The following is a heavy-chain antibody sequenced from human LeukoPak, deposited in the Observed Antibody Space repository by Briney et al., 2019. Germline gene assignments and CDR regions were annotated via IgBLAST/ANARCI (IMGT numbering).Heavy chain of an antibody. Sequence: PSEILSLTCTVSGGSISSSSYSWSWIRQPPGKGLEWIGYIYHSGSTYYNPSLKSRVTISVDRSKNQFSLKLSSVTAADTAVYYCAREGEYCGGDCPWQGYFDYWGQGTLVTVSS. CDR1: GGSISSSSYS. V-gene: IGHV4-30-2*01. CDR3: AREGEYCGGDCPWQGYFDY. D-gene: IGHD2-21*02. J-gene: IGHJ4*02. CDR2: IYHSGST.